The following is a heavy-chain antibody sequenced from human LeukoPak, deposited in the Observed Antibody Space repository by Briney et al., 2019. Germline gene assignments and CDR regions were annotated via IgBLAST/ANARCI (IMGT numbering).Heavy chain of an antibody. Sequence: ASVKVSCKASGYTFISYDINWVRQVTGQGLEWMGWMNPNSGNTGYAQKFQGRVTITRNTSISTAFMELSSLRSEDTAEYYCARRAVGNSHYYSMDVWGKGTTVTVSS. CDR3: ARRAVGNSHYYSMDV. CDR2: MNPNSGNT. D-gene: IGHD6-19*01. J-gene: IGHJ6*03. CDR1: GYTFISYD. V-gene: IGHV1-8*03.